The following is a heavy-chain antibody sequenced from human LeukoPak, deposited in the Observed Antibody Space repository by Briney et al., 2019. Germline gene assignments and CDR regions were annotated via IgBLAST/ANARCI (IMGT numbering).Heavy chain of an antibody. CDR2: IYYSGST. CDR3: ARAHGSEFDP. Sequence: PSETLSLTCTVSGGSISSYYLSWIRQPPGKGLYWIGYIYYSGSTNYDPSLKSRVTISVDTSKNQFSLKLSSVTAADTAVYYCARAHGSEFDPWGQGTLVTVSS. CDR1: GGSISSYY. V-gene: IGHV4-59*01. D-gene: IGHD3-10*01. J-gene: IGHJ5*02.